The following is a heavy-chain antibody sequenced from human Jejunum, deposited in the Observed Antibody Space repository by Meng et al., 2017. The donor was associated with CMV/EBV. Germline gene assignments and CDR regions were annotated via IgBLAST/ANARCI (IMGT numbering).Heavy chain of an antibody. J-gene: IGHJ4*02. CDR2: IWHDGSKT. CDR1: RNHG. Sequence: RNHGMHWVRKAAGKGLEWVAVIWHDGSKTSEADYVSGRFTVSRDNTRNRIFLQMDSLRPEDTAVYFCVKDGPSDFFESGGDRFDHWGQGILVTVSS. V-gene: IGHV3-33*03. D-gene: IGHD2-21*02. CDR3: VKDGPSDFFESGGDRFDH.